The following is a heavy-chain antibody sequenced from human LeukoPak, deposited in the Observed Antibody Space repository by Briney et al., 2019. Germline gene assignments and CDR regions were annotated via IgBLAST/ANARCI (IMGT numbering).Heavy chain of an antibody. Sequence: GGSLRLSCAASGFTFSSYWMSWVRQAPGKGLEWVANIKQDGSEKYYVDSVKGRFTISRDNAKNSLYLQMNSLRAEGTAVYYCAREHDYSNFGYYFDYWGQGTLVTVSS. CDR3: AREHDYSNFGYYFDY. CDR1: GFTFSSYW. CDR2: IKQDGSEK. V-gene: IGHV3-7*01. D-gene: IGHD4-11*01. J-gene: IGHJ4*02.